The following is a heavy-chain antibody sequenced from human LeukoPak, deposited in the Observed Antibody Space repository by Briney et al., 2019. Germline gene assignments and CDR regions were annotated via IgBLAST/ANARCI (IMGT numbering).Heavy chain of an antibody. CDR2: IIPIFGTA. CDR1: GGTFSSYA. D-gene: IGHD6-19*01. J-gene: IGHJ4*02. Sequence: SVKVPCKASGGTFSSYAISWVRQAPGQGLEWMGRIIPIFGTANYAQKFQGRVTITTDESTSTAYMELSSLRSEDTAVYYCARGHSSGPGDYWGQGTLVTVSS. V-gene: IGHV1-69*05. CDR3: ARGHSSGPGDY.